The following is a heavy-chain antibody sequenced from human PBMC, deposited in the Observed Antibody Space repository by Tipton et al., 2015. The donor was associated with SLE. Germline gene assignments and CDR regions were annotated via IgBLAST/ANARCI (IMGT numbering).Heavy chain of an antibody. D-gene: IGHD3-22*01. V-gene: IGHV4-30-2*01. CDR1: GGSISSGGYS. Sequence: TLSLTCAVSGGSISSGGYSWSWIRQPPGKGLEWIGYIYHSGSTNYNPSLKSRVTISVDTSKNQFSLKLSSVTAADTAVYYCARGYDSSGYYDYWGQGTLVTVSS. J-gene: IGHJ4*02. CDR2: IYHSGST. CDR3: ARGYDSSGYYDY.